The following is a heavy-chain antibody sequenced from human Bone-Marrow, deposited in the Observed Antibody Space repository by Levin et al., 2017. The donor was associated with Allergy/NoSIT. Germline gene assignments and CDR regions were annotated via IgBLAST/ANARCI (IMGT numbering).Heavy chain of an antibody. CDR2: IKSKTDGGTK. CDR3: TTGPTSRGYSNGNIAVVDF. Sequence: GESLKISCAASGFAFNKAWMSWVRQAPGKGLEWIGHIKSKTDGGTKDYAAPAKGRFTISRDDSKSTLYLQMNSLKTEHTAVYYCTTGPTSRGYSNGNIAVVDFWGQGTLVTVSS. V-gene: IGHV3-15*01. CDR1: GFAFNKAW. J-gene: IGHJ4*02. D-gene: IGHD5-18*01.